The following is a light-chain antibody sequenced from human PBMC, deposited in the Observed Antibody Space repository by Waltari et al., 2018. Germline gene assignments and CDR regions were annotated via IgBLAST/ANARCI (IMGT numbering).Light chain of an antibody. V-gene: IGKV1-33*01. CDR2: DAS. CDR3: QQYDNLPYT. CDR1: QDISNY. J-gene: IGKJ2*01. Sequence: DIQMTQSPPSLTAFVGDRVTITCQASQDISNYLSWYQRKPGKAPEVLIYDASNLERGVTSRFSGGGSGKHFTFTISSPQPEDIGTYYCQQYDNLPYTFGRGTKVEV.